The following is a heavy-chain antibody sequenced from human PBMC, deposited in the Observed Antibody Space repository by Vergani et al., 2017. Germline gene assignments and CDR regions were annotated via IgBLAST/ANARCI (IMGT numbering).Heavy chain of an antibody. Sequence: EVQLLESGGGLAQPGGSLRLSCVASGFNFSTYNMNWVRQAPGKGLEWVSSVTSNSRSQSYADSVKGRFTISRDSGKNSLFLQMNSLRDEDTAVYYCARGFWLEWLLVDYWGQGTLVTVSS. CDR2: VTSNSRSQ. V-gene: IGHV3-48*02. CDR1: GFNFSTYN. J-gene: IGHJ4*02. D-gene: IGHD3-3*01. CDR3: ARGFWLEWLLVDY.